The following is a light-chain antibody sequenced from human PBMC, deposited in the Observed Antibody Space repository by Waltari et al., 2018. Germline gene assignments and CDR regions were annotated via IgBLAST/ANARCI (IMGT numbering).Light chain of an antibody. Sequence: EIVLTQSPGTLSLSQGERATLSCRASQSVSSNYLAWYQQKPGQAPRLLIYGTSSRATGIPDRFSGSGSGTDFTLTISRLEPEDFAVYYCQQYGSSSYTFGQGTKLEIK. V-gene: IGKV3-20*01. CDR2: GTS. CDR3: QQYGSSSYT. J-gene: IGKJ2*01. CDR1: QSVSSNY.